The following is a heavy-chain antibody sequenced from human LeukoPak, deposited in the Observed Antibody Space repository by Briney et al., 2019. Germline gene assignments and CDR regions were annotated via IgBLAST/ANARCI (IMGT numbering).Heavy chain of an antibody. CDR2: ISSSGSTI. Sequence: GGSLRLSCAASGFTFSSYEMNWVRQAPGKGLEWVSYISSSGSTIYYADSVKGRFTISRDNAKNSLYLQMNSLRAEDTAVYYCARDATAMNNCGMDVWGKGTTVTVSS. CDR1: GFTFSSYE. J-gene: IGHJ6*04. CDR3: ARDATAMNNCGMDV. D-gene: IGHD2-15*01. V-gene: IGHV3-48*03.